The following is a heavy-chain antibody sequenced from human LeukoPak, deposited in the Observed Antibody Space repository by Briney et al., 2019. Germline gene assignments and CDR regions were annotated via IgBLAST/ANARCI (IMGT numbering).Heavy chain of an antibody. CDR2: INHSGST. D-gene: IGHD6-6*01. CDR1: VGSFSGYY. J-gene: IGHJ4*02. Sequence: SETLSLTCAVYVGSFSGYYWSWIRQPPGKGLEWIGEINHSGSTNYNPSLKSRVTISVDTSKNQFSLKLSSVTAADTAVYYCASGVAARKGGSTGLIDYWGQGTLVTVSS. V-gene: IGHV4-34*01. CDR3: ASGVAARKGGSTGLIDY.